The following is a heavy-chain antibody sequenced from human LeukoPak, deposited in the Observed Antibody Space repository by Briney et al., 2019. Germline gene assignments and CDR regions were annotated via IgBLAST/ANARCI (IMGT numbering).Heavy chain of an antibody. CDR2: INHSGST. V-gene: IGHV4-34*01. CDR1: GGSFSGYY. J-gene: IGHJ1*01. CDR3: ARSMISSGYTFQH. D-gene: IGHD6-19*01. Sequence: SETLSLTCAVYGGSFSGYYWSWIRQPPGKGLEWIGEINHSGSTNYNPSLKSRVTISVDTSKNQFSLKLSSVTAADTAVYYRARSMISSGYTFQHWGQGTLVTVSS.